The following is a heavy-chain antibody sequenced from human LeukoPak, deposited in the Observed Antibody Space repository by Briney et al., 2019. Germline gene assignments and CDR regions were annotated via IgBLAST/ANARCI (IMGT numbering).Heavy chain of an antibody. CDR1: GYTFTGYY. Sequence: GASVTVSCKASGYTFTGYYMHWVRQAPGQGLEWMGWINPNSGGTNYAQKFQGRVTMTRDTSISTAYMELSRLRSDDTAVYYCARDYGGNSALDYWGQGALVTVSS. D-gene: IGHD4-23*01. CDR3: ARDYGGNSALDY. J-gene: IGHJ4*02. V-gene: IGHV1-2*02. CDR2: INPNSGGT.